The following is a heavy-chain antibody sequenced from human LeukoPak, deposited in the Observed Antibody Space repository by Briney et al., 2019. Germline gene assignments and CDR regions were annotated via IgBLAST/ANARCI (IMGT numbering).Heavy chain of an antibody. D-gene: IGHD6-13*01. CDR1: GFTVSIYE. J-gene: IGHJ4*02. Sequence: AGSLRLSCAAYGFTVSIYEMNWVRQAQGKGREWVAYIRSSGSNIYYADSVKGTFTICRKNAKNSLYLQMNSLRAVDTAVYYCAKSAVYSSRWYGLPWRQGTLVSVSS. CDR2: IRSSGSNI. V-gene: IGHV3-48*03. CDR3: AKSAVYSSRWYGLP.